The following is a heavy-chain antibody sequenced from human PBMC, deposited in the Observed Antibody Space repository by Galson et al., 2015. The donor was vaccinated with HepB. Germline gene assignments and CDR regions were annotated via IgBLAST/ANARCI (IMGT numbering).Heavy chain of an antibody. CDR3: AKRGPGAVTGQYYIDY. D-gene: IGHD4-17*01. CDR1: GFTFSSYA. Sequence: SLRLSCAASGFTFSSYAMSWVRQAPGKGLEWVSAISGSGDYTYYPDSVKGRFTIARDNSKNTLYLQMNSLRAEDTAVYYCAKRGPGAVTGQYYIDYWGQGALVTVSS. V-gene: IGHV3-23*01. CDR2: ISGSGDYT. J-gene: IGHJ4*02.